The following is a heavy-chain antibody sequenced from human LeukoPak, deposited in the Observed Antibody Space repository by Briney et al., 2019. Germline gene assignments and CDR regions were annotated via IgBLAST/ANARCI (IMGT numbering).Heavy chain of an antibody. CDR1: GFTFSSYG. Sequence: GGSLRLSCAASGFTFSSYGMHWVRQAPGKGLEWVAFIRYDGSNKYYADSVKGRFTFSRDNSKNTLYLQMNSLRAEDTAVYYCAKDSEAHRRLDPWGQGTLVTVSS. J-gene: IGHJ5*02. CDR2: IRYDGSNK. CDR3: AKDSEAHRRLDP. V-gene: IGHV3-30*02.